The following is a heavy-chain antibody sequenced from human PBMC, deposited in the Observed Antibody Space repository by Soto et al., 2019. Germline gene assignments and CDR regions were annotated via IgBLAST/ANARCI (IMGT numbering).Heavy chain of an antibody. V-gene: IGHV3-53*01. CDR2: IYSGGGT. CDR1: GFTVSSNY. Sequence: EVQLVESGGGLIQPGGSLRLSCAASGFTVSSNYMSWVRQAPGKGLEWVSVIYSGGGTYYADSVKGRFTISRDNSKNTLYLQMNSLRAEDTAVYYCARVGYAVTTGGAFDIWGQGTMVTVS. D-gene: IGHD4-17*01. J-gene: IGHJ3*02. CDR3: ARVGYAVTTGGAFDI.